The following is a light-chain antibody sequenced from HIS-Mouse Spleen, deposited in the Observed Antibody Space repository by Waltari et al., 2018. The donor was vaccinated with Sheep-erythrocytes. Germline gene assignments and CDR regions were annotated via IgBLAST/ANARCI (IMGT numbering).Light chain of an antibody. CDR1: QSVSSY. J-gene: IGKJ2*01. CDR2: DAS. CDR3: QQRSNWYT. Sequence: DIVLTQSPATLSLSPGESATLSCRASQSVSSYLAWYQQKPDQAPRLLIYDASNRATGIPARFSGSGSGTDFTLTISSLEPEDFAVYYCQQRSNWYTFGQGTKLEIK. V-gene: IGKV3-11*01.